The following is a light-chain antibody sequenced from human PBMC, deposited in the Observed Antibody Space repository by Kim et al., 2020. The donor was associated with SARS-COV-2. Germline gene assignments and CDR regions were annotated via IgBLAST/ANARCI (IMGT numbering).Light chain of an antibody. J-gene: IGKJ1*01. CDR1: QDISNS. V-gene: IGKV1-NL1*01. Sequence: SASSGHPVTLTCRASQDISNSLAWYQQKPGNAPSLLLYAASTLHSGVPSRFSGSGSGSDYTLTINSLQPEDFATYYCHQYSGTLGTFGQGTKLEI. CDR3: HQYSGTLGT. CDR2: AAS.